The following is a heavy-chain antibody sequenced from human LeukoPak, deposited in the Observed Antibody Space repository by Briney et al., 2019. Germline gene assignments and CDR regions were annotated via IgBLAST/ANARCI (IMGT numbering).Heavy chain of an antibody. CDR1: GFTFSSYW. V-gene: IGHV3-7*01. Sequence: AGGSLRLSCAASGFTFSSYWMSWVRQAPGKGLEWVANIKDDGSEKCYVDSVKGRFTISRDNAKNSLYLQMNSLRAEDTAVYYCASMRVGSSAATRSFDYWGQGTLVTVSS. J-gene: IGHJ4*02. CDR2: IKDDGSEK. D-gene: IGHD5-12*01. CDR3: ASMRVGSSAATRSFDY.